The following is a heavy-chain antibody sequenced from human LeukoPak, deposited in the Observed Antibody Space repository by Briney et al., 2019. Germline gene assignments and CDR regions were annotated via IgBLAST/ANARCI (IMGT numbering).Heavy chain of an antibody. V-gene: IGHV3-23*01. Sequence: GGSLRLSCAASGFTFSSYAMSWVRQAPGKGLEWVSVISGSGGSTYYADSVKGRFTISRDNSKNTLYLQMKSLRAEDAAVYYCAKDLDCSSTSCYKDYWGQGTLVTVSS. CDR2: ISGSGGST. J-gene: IGHJ4*02. CDR3: AKDLDCSSTSCYKDY. CDR1: GFTFSSYA. D-gene: IGHD2-2*02.